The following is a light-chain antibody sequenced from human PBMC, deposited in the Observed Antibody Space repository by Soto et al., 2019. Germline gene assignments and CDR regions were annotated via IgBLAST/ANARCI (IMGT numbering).Light chain of an antibody. CDR2: KAS. J-gene: IGKJ1*01. CDR1: QSISSW. CDR3: QHYNSYSEA. Sequence: DIQISQSPSTLSASVGERVTSTCRASQSISSWLAWYQQKPGKAPKLLIYKASTLKSGVPSRFSGSGSGTEFTLTISSLQPDDFATYYCQHYNSYSEAFGQGTKVDI. V-gene: IGKV1-5*03.